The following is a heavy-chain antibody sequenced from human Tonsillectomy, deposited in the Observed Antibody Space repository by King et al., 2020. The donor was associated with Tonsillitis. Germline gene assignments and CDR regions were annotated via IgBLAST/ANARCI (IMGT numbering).Heavy chain of an antibody. V-gene: IGHV3-33*01. CDR1: GFVFRNYG. D-gene: IGHD6-19*01. J-gene: IGHJ4*02. Sequence: VQLVESGGGVVQPGRSLRLSCASSGFVFRNYGMHWVRQAPGKGLEWVAVISYDARRQNYADSVKGRFTISRDNSRDTLYLQMNSLRAEDTAVYYCASERLYSSDWGIDYWGQGSLVTVSS. CDR2: ISYDARRQ. CDR3: ASERLYSSDWGIDY.